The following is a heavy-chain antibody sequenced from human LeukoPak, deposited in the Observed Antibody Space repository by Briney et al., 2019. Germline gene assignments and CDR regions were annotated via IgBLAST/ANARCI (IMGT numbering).Heavy chain of an antibody. CDR2: INHSGST. Sequence: SETLSLTCAVYGGSFSGYYWSWIRQPPGKGLEWIGEINHSGSTNYNPSLKSRVTISVDTSKNQFSLKLSAVTAADTAVYYCASGGYSYGLDYWGQGTLVTVSS. J-gene: IGHJ4*02. D-gene: IGHD5-18*01. V-gene: IGHV4-34*01. CDR1: GGSFSGYY. CDR3: ASGGYSYGLDY.